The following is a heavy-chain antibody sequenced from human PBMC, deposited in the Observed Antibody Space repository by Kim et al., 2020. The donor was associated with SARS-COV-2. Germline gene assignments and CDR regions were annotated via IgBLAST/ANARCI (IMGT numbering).Heavy chain of an antibody. CDR3: ASRPSGRRAFNI. Sequence: GGSLRLSCAASGFTFSSHAMSWVRQAPGKGLEWVSRIVASGGNTFYADSVKGRFTISRDNTKNTLFLQMNSLRDEDTAVYYCASRPSGRRAFNIWGQGA. CDR2: IVASGGNT. V-gene: IGHV3-23*01. J-gene: IGHJ3*02. CDR1: GFTFSSHA. D-gene: IGHD6-25*01.